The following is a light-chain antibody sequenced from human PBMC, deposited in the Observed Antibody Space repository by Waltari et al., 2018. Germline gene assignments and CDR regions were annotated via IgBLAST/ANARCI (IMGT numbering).Light chain of an antibody. CDR3: SSFTSSSVYV. J-gene: IGLJ1*01. Sequence: QSALTQPASVSGSPGQSITISCTGTSSDVGGFNYVSWYQQYPGKAPKLMIFEVSKRPSGGSNRVSGAKSGNTASLTISGLQAEDEADYYCSSFTSSSVYVFGTGTKVTVL. CDR1: SSDVGGFNY. V-gene: IGLV2-14*01. CDR2: EVS.